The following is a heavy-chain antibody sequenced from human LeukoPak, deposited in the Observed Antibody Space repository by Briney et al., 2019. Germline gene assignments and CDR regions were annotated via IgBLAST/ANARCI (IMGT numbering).Heavy chain of an antibody. CDR3: AKEYCSNSVCHSLDY. D-gene: IGHD2-8*01. CDR2: ISYDGSNK. Sequence: GGSLRLSCAASGFTFSSSGMHWVRQAPGKGLEWVAVISYDGSNKYYADSVKGRFTFSRDNSKNTLYLQMNSLRAEDTAVYYCAKEYCSNSVCHSLDYWGQGALVTVSS. CDR1: GFTFSSSG. V-gene: IGHV3-30*18. J-gene: IGHJ4*02.